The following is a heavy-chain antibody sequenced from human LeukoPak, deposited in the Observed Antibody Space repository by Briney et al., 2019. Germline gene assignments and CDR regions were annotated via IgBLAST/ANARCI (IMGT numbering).Heavy chain of an antibody. CDR3: ARDHDAVGTTIDH. V-gene: IGHV3-74*01. D-gene: IGHD1-14*01. CDR1: GFTFSSYW. J-gene: IGHJ4*02. Sequence: GGSLRLSCAASGFTFSSYWMQWVRHAPGEGLVWVSRTKSDGSVTWYADSVKGRFTISRDNAKNMLYLQMNSLRDEDTAVYFCARDHDAVGTTIDHWGQGTLVTVSS. CDR2: TKSDGSVT.